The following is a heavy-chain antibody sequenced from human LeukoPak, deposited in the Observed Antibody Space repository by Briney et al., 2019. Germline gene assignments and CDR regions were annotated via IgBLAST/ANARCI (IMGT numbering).Heavy chain of an antibody. CDR3: AKLGIAAAGILDY. J-gene: IGHJ4*02. CDR2: ISGSGGST. Sequence: GGSLRLSCTVSGFTFSTTWMSWVRQAPGKGLEWVSAISGSGGSTYYADSVKGRFTISRDNSKNTLYLQMNSLRAEDTAVYYCAKLGIAAAGILDYWGQGTLVTVSS. CDR1: GFTFSTTW. D-gene: IGHD6-13*01. V-gene: IGHV3-23*01.